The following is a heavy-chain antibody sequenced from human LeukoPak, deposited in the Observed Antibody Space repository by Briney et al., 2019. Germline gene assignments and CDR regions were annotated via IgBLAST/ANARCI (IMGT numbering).Heavy chain of an antibody. J-gene: IGHJ5*02. CDR2: ISDSGYT. D-gene: IGHD6-19*01. V-gene: IGHV4-28*01. CDR1: SHSIINTDS. Sequence: PSETLSLTCTVSSHSIINTDSWGGSRQSPGKGLEGIGSISDSGYTHDKPSFRSRVTMFVDTSKEQFSLLLRSVTAADTAIYFCARNNSGWFNIWGQGIRVAVSP. CDR3: ARNNSGWFNI.